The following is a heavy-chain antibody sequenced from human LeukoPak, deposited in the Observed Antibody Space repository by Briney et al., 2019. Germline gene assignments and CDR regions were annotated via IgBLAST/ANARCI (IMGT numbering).Heavy chain of an antibody. Sequence: PGRSLRLSCAASGFTFDDYAMHWVRQAPGKGLEWVSGISWNSGSIGYADSVKGRFTISRDNAKNSLYLQMNSLRAEDTALYYCAKGERPDYYYYGMDVWGQGTTVTVSS. J-gene: IGHJ6*02. D-gene: IGHD1-1*01. CDR1: GFTFDDYA. V-gene: IGHV3-9*01. CDR3: AKGERPDYYYYGMDV. CDR2: ISWNSGSI.